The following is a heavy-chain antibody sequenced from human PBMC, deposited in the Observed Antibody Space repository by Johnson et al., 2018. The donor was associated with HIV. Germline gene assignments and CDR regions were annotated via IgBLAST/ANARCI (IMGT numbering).Heavy chain of an antibody. J-gene: IGHJ3*01. V-gene: IGHV3-15*01. CDR2: IKSKTDGGTT. CDR3: ARGRKDIEAADGLDNDAFDV. CDR1: GFIFSSYW. D-gene: IGHD6-13*01. Sequence: VQLVESGGGLVQPGGSLRLSCAASGFIFSSYWMSWVRQAPGKGLEWVGRIKSKTDGGTTDYAAPVKGRFTISRDDSKNTLYLRMDSLRPDDTALYYCARGRKDIEAADGLDNDAFDVWGRGTLVTV.